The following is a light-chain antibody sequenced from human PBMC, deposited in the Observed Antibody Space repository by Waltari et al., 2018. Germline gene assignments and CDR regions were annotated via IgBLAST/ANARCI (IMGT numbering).Light chain of an antibody. V-gene: IGKV4-1*01. CDR2: WAS. CDR3: QQYYSPPLT. CDR1: QRVLHSSNDRNY. Sequence: DILMTQSPESRAVSLRERATTNCKSSQRVLHSSNDRNYLVWYQQKPGQPPKVLIYWASTREFGVPDRFSGSGSGTDFTLTISNLQPEDVAIYYCQQYYSPPLTFGGGTKVEIK. J-gene: IGKJ4*01.